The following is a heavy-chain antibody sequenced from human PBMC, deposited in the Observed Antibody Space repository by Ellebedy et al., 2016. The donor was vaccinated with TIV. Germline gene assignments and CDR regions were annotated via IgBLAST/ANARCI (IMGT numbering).Heavy chain of an antibody. D-gene: IGHD6-19*01. V-gene: IGHV4-59*01. Sequence: MPSETLSLTCSVPGGSINNYYWTWIRQPPGKGLEWVGYITDSGRTKYNPSLESRITVSADTSRSQFSLQVTSVTAADTAVYYCARMPIYSSSYGWFDTWGQGALVTVSS. J-gene: IGHJ5*02. CDR3: ARMPIYSSSYGWFDT. CDR1: GGSINNYY. CDR2: ITDSGRT.